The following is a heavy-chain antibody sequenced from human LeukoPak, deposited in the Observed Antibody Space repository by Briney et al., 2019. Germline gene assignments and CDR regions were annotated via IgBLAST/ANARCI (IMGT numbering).Heavy chain of an antibody. CDR1: GGSISGYY. V-gene: IGHV4-59*12. CDR2: IYYSGST. CDR3: ARERTEDYFDY. Sequence: SETLSLTCTVSGGSISGYYWSWLRQPPGKGLEWLGYIYYSGSTNYNPSLKSRLTISVDTSKNQFSLELSSVTATDTAVYYCARERTEDYFDYWGQGTLVTVSS. J-gene: IGHJ4*02.